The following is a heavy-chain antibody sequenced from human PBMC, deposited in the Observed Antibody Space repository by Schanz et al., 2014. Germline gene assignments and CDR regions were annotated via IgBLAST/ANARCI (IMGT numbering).Heavy chain of an antibody. CDR1: GFTFHTYD. CDR3: AKSKSQLPLFDY. J-gene: IGHJ4*02. V-gene: IGHV3-23*04. D-gene: IGHD2-21*01. CDR2: LTGSGGGT. Sequence: DLEESGGGVVQPGRSLRLSCAASGFTFHTYDMHWVRQAPGQGLEWVSSLTGSGGGTYYADSVRGRFAISRDNSKNTLYLEMNSLRADDTAVYYCAKSKSQLPLFDYWGQGTLVAVSS.